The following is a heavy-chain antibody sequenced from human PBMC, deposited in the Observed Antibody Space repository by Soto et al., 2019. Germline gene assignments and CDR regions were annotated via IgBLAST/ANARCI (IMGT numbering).Heavy chain of an antibody. CDR3: ARDAKGVTTPFDY. Sequence: QVQLVQSGAEVKKPGSSVKVSCKASVGTFSGYAISWVRQAPGQGLEWMGGIIPIFGTTSYSQKFQGRLTIAADESTRTAYMQLSSLRSEDTAVYYCARDAKGVTTPFDYWGQGTLVTVSS. J-gene: IGHJ4*02. D-gene: IGHD2-21*02. V-gene: IGHV1-69*01. CDR2: IIPIFGTT. CDR1: VGTFSGYA.